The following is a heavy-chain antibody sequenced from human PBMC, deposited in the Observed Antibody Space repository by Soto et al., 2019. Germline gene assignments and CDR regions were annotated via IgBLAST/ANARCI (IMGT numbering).Heavy chain of an antibody. V-gene: IGHV4-34*01. D-gene: IGHD5-12*01. Sequence: QVQLQQWGAGLLKPSETLSLTCAVYGGSFSGYYWSWIRQPPGKGLEWIGEINHSGSTNYNPSLKXXVXIXEDTSKNQFSLKLSSVTAADTAVYYCAREGRDGYDYWGQGTLVTVSS. CDR2: INHSGST. CDR3: AREGRDGYDY. J-gene: IGHJ4*02. CDR1: GGSFSGYY.